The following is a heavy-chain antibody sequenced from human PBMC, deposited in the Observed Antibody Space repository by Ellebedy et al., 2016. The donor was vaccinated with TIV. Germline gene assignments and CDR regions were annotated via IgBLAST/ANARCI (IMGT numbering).Heavy chain of an antibody. J-gene: IGHJ4*02. V-gene: IGHV1-2*02. Sequence: AASVQVSCKTSGYTFTDYYMHWMRQAPGQGLEWMGWIYPNSGDTKYAQKFQGRVTMTRDTSITTAYMELNRLTSDDTATYYCASVTFSSLSPFDSWGQGTLVIVSS. D-gene: IGHD6-13*01. CDR3: ASVTFSSLSPFDS. CDR1: GYTFTDYY. CDR2: IYPNSGDT.